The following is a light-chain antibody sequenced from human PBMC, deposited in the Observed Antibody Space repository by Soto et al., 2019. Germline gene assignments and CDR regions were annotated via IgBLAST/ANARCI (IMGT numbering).Light chain of an antibody. J-gene: IGKJ1*01. Sequence: DIQMTQSPSTLSASVGDRVTITCRASQSISTWLAWYQQKPGKAPKVLIYKASSLESGVPSRFSGSGSGTEFTLTISSLQPDDFATYYCQQYNSYSRRFGQGTKVEIK. V-gene: IGKV1-5*03. CDR3: QQYNSYSRR. CDR1: QSISTW. CDR2: KAS.